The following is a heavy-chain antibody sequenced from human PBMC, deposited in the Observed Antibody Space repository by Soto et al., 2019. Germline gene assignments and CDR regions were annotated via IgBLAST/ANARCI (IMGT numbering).Heavy chain of an antibody. J-gene: IGHJ4*02. CDR1: GGSLSTNP. Sequence: SVKVSCKASGGSLSTNPISWVRQAPGQGLEWMGGTGSGTGPGNHAQKFQGRLTVTADKSTSTVYMELTNLSSEDTAVYYCARRHSGGFFRFFDSWGQGTLVTVS. V-gene: IGHV1-69*06. CDR3: ARRHSGGFFRFFDS. CDR2: TGSGTGPG. D-gene: IGHD2-15*01.